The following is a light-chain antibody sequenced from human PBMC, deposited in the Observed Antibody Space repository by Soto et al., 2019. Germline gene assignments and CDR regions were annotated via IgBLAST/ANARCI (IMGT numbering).Light chain of an antibody. CDR1: QGTRNF. CDR3: QKYSSVPV. J-gene: IGKJ3*01. V-gene: IGKV1-27*01. CDR2: AAS. Sequence: DIQVTQSPTSLSASVGDRVTITCRARQGTRNFVAWYQQKPGKAPKLLIYAASTLQSGVPSPVSGSGSGTDFPLTIDTLQPEDVATYSGQKYSSVPVFGPGIKVEIK.